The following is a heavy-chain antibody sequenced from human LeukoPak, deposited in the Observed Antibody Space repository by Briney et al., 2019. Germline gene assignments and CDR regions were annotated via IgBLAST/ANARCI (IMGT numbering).Heavy chain of an antibody. J-gene: IGHJ4*02. CDR1: GITFINYA. Sequence: GGSLRLSCAASGITFINYAMTWVRQAPGKGLEWVSTISGGNGGSTFYADSVKGRFTISRDNSKNTLYLQMNSLRAEDTAVYYCAKNYDFWSGDFDYWGQGTLVTVSS. CDR2: ISGGNGGST. D-gene: IGHD3-3*01. V-gene: IGHV3-23*01. CDR3: AKNYDFWSGDFDY.